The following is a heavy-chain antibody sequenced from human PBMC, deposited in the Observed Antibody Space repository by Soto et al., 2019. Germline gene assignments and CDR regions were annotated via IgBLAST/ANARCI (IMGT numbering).Heavy chain of an antibody. D-gene: IGHD6-13*01. CDR3: ARMGSSYYYYAMDV. CDR2: IDWDDDK. J-gene: IGHJ6*02. V-gene: IGHV2-70*04. CDR1: GFSLSTSGMR. Sequence: GSGPTLVNPTQTLTLTCTFSGFSLSTSGMRVSWIRQPPGKALEWLARIDWDDDKFYSTSLKTRLTISKDTSKNQVVLTMTSMDPVDTATYYCARMGSSYYYYAMDVWGQGTTVTVSS.